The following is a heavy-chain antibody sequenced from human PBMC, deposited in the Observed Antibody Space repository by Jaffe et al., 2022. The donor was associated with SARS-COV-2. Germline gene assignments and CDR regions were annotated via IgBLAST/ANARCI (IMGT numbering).Heavy chain of an antibody. CDR1: GFTFSSYW. V-gene: IGHV3-7*01. CDR3: ARAGSSSWWDPHDY. D-gene: IGHD6-13*01. J-gene: IGHJ4*02. Sequence: EVQLVESGGGLVQPGGSLRLSCAASGFTFSSYWMSWVRQAPGKGLEWVANIKQDGSEKYYVDSVKGRFTISRDNAKNSLYLQMNSLRAEDTAVYYCARAGSSSWWDPHDYWGQGTLVTVSS. CDR2: IKQDGSEK.